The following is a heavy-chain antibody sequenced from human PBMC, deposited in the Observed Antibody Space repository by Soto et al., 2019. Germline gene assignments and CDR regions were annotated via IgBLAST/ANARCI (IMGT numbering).Heavy chain of an antibody. Sequence: SETLSLTCAVYGGSFSGYYWSWIRQPPGKGLEWIGEINHSGSTNYYPSLKSRVTISVDTSKNQFSLKLSSVTAADTAVYYCARGGDLIVALDYWGQGTLVTSPQ. V-gene: IGHV4-34*01. J-gene: IGHJ4*02. CDR2: INHSGST. D-gene: IGHD2-21*01. CDR1: GGSFSGYY. CDR3: ARGGDLIVALDY.